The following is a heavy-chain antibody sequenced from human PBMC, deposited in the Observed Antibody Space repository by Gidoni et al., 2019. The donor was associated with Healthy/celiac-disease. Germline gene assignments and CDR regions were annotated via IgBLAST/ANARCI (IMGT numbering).Heavy chain of an antibody. D-gene: IGHD3-3*01. Sequence: QVQLVESGGGVVQPGRSLRLSCAASGFTSSSYGMHWVRQAPGKGLEWVAVIWYDGSNKYYADSVKGRFTISRDNSKNTLYLQMNSLRAEDTAVYYCARTLRYGLRFLEWLPDDAFDIWGQGTMVTVSS. CDR3: ARTLRYGLRFLEWLPDDAFDI. V-gene: IGHV3-33*01. CDR1: GFTSSSYG. J-gene: IGHJ3*02. CDR2: IWYDGSNK.